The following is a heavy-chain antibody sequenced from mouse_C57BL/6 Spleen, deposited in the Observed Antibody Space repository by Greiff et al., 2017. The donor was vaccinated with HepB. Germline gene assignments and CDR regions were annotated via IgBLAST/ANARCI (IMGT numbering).Heavy chain of an antibody. V-gene: IGHV2-5*01. CDR2: IWRGGST. J-gene: IGHJ3*01. D-gene: IGHD2-4*01. Sequence: QVQLQQSGPGLVQPSQRLSITCTVSGFSLTSYGVHWVRQSPGKGLEWLGVIWRGGSTDYNAAFMSRLSITKDNSKSQVFFKMNSLQADDTAIYYCAKGGYDYDDGGSWFAYWGQGTLVTVSA. CDR3: AKGGYDYDDGGSWFAY. CDR1: GFSLTSYG.